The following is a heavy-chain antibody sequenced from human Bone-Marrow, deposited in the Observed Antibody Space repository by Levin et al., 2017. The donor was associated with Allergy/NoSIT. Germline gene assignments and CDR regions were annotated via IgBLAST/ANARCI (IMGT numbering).Heavy chain of an antibody. V-gene: IGHV3-23*01. CDR3: AKSPVPAAMRVLRGWFDP. Sequence: GGSLRLSCAASGFTFSSYAMSWVRQAPGKGLEWVSAISGSGGSTYYADSLKGRFTISRDNSKNTLYLQMNSLRAEDTAVYYCAKSPVPAAMRVLRGWFDPWGQGTLVTVSS. CDR1: GFTFSSYA. J-gene: IGHJ5*02. CDR2: ISGSGGST. D-gene: IGHD2-2*01.